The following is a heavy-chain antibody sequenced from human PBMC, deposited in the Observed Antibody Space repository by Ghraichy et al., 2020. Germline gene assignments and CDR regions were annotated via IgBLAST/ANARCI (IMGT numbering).Heavy chain of an antibody. J-gene: IGHJ3*02. CDR3: ARDLQGAFDI. CDR1: GFTFSSYS. Sequence: GESLNISCAASGFTFSSYSMNWVRQAPGKGLEWVSSISSSSSYIYYADSVKGRFTIPRDNAKNSLYLQMNSLRAEDTAVYYCARDLQGAFDIWGQGTMVTVSS. CDR2: ISSSSSYI. V-gene: IGHV3-21*01.